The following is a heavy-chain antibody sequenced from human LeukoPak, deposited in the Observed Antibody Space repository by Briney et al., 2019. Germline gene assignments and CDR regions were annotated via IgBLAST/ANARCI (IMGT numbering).Heavy chain of an antibody. D-gene: IGHD6-13*01. CDR3: ARCSPIAAAGPYYYGIDV. V-gene: IGHV4-39*01. CDR1: GGSISSSSYY. CDR2: IYYSGST. J-gene: IGHJ6*02. Sequence: SETLSLTCTVSGGSISSSSYYWRWIRQPPGKGLEWIGSIYYSGSTYYNPSLKSRVTISVDTSKNQFSLKLSSVTAADTAVYYCARCSPIAAAGPYYYGIDVWGQGTTVTVSS.